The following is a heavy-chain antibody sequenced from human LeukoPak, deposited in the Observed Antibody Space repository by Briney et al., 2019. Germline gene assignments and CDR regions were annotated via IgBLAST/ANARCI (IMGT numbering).Heavy chain of an antibody. CDR3: ARDKGTYDILTGYYPLGAFDI. Sequence: SETLSLTCTVSGGSISSYYWSWIRQPPGKGLEWIGYIYYSGSTNYNPSLKSRVTISVDTSKNQFSLKLSSVTAADTAVYYCARDKGTYDILTGYYPLGAFDIWGQGTMVTVSS. J-gene: IGHJ3*02. V-gene: IGHV4-59*01. CDR2: IYYSGST. D-gene: IGHD3-9*01. CDR1: GGSISSYY.